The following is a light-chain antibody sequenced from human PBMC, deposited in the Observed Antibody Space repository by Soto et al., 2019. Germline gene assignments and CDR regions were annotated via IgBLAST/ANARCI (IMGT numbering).Light chain of an antibody. CDR1: SGHSSYA. CDR2: LNSDGSH. V-gene: IGLV4-69*01. Sequence: QLVLTQSPSASASLGASVKLTCTLSSGHSSYAIAWHQQQPEKGPRYLMKLNSDGSHSKGDGIPDRFSGSSSGAERYLTISSLQSEDEADYYCQTWGTGPLEFGGGNKLTVL. J-gene: IGLJ3*02. CDR3: QTWGTGPLE.